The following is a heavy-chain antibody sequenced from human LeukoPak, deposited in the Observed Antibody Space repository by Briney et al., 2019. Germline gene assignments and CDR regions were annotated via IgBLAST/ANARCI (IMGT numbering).Heavy chain of an antibody. Sequence: QPGGSLRLSCAASGLTFDDFAMSWVRQAPGKGLEWVSGISWNSGSVGYADSVKGRFTISRDNAKNSLYLQMNSLRAEDTALYYCAKSLGASSSWYAIDYWGQGTLVTVSS. CDR1: GLTFDDFA. V-gene: IGHV3-9*01. CDR2: ISWNSGSV. CDR3: AKSLGASSSWYAIDY. D-gene: IGHD6-13*01. J-gene: IGHJ4*02.